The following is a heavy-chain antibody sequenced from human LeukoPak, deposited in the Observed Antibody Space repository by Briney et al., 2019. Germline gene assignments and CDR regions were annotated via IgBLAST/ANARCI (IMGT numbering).Heavy chain of an antibody. CDR3: ARRTKWLSRFDP. D-gene: IGHD3-22*01. CDR2: MNPNSGNT. V-gene: IGHV1-8*02. CDR1: GYTFTGYY. Sequence: GASVKVSCKASGYTFTGYYMHWVRQATGQGLEWMGWMNPNSGNTGYAQKFQGRVTMTRNTSISTAYMELSSLRSEDTAVYYCARRTKWLSRFDPWGQGTLVTVSS. J-gene: IGHJ5*02.